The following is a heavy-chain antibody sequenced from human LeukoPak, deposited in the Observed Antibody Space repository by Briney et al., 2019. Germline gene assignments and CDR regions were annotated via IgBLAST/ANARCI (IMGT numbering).Heavy chain of an antibody. CDR2: IYYNGDT. J-gene: IGHJ4*02. CDR3: ARHFRFIGFGELLAFDT. CDR1: DDAISTTAYY. V-gene: IGHV4-39*01. D-gene: IGHD3-10*01. Sequence: PSETLSLTCSVSDDAISTTAYYWGWVSQSPGKGLEWIGSIYYNGDTYYDPSLKSRISISIDTSKNQFSLNLNSMTAADSGVYYCARHFRFIGFGELLAFDTWGQGTRVIVSS.